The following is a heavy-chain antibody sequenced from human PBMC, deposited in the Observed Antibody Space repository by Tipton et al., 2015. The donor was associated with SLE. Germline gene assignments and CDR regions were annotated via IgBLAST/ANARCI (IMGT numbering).Heavy chain of an antibody. Sequence: LRLSCTVSGGSISSGGYYWSWIRQHPGKGLEWIGYIYYSGSTYYNPSLKSRVTISVDTSKNQFSLKLSSVTAADTAVYYCARDSSSSGYFDYWGQGTLVTVSS. CDR1: GGSISSGGYY. V-gene: IGHV4-31*03. J-gene: IGHJ4*02. CDR2: IYYSGST. CDR3: ARDSSSSGYFDY. D-gene: IGHD6-6*01.